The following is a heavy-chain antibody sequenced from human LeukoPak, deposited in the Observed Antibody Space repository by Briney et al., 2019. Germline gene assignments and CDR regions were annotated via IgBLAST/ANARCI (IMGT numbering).Heavy chain of an antibody. CDR2: INPSGGST. CDR3: ARGSPFEAVTDSRIFDY. Sequence: ASVKVSCKASGYTFTSYYMHWVRQAPGQGLEWMGIINPSGGSTSYAQKFQGRVIMTRDTSISTAYMELSRLTSDDTAVYYCARGSPFEAVTDSRIFDYWGQGTLVTVSS. CDR1: GYTFTSYY. J-gene: IGHJ4*02. V-gene: IGHV1-46*01. D-gene: IGHD6-19*01.